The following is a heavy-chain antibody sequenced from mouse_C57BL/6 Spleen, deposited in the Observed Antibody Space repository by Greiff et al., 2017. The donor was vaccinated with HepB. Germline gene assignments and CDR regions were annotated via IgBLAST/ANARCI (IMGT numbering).Heavy chain of an antibody. V-gene: IGHV1-80*01. CDR2: IYPGDGDT. D-gene: IGHD2-4*01. CDR3: ARDYDYDGEDFYFDY. Sequence: QVQLQQSGAELVKPGASVKISCKASGYAFSSYWMNWVKQRPGKGLEWIGQIYPGDGDTNYNGKFKGKATLTADKSSSTAYMQLSSLTSEDSAVYFCARDYDYDGEDFYFDYWGQGTTLTVSS. J-gene: IGHJ2*01. CDR1: GYAFSSYW.